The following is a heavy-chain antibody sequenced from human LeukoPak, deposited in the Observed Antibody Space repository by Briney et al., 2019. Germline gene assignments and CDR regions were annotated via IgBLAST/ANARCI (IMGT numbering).Heavy chain of an antibody. CDR2: IYTSGST. V-gene: IGHV4-61*02. Sequence: SQTLSLTCTVSGGSISSGSYYWSWIRQPAGKGLEWIGRIYTSGSTNYNPSLKSRVTISVDTSKNQFSLKLSSVTAADTAVYYCGGSGYASYFDYWGQGTLVTVSS. D-gene: IGHD3-22*01. CDR3: GGSGYASYFDY. CDR1: GGSISSGSYY. J-gene: IGHJ4*02.